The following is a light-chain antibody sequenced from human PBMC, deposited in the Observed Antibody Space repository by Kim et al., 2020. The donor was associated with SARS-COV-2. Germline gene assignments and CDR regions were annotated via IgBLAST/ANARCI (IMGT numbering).Light chain of an antibody. CDR1: QKIDFY. CDR2: TAS. V-gene: IGKV1-39*01. J-gene: IGKJ2*01. CDR3: QQSYRTPYT. Sequence: SGSVGDRVTITCRASQKIDFYLSWSQQKPGKAPKLLFYTASNLHSGVPSRFSGSVSGTDFTLTIDSLQPDDFATYYCQQSYRTPYTFGQGTKLEI.